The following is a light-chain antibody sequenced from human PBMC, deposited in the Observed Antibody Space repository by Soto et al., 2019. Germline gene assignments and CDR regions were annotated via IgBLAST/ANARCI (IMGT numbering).Light chain of an antibody. CDR1: QSVSSSY. J-gene: IGKJ1*01. CDR2: GAS. Sequence: EIVLTQSPGTLSLSPGERATLSCRAGQSVSSSYLAWYQQKAGQAPRLLIYGASSRATGIPDRFSGSGSGTDYTLTISRLEPEDFAVYYCQQYGNSPQTFGQGTKVEVK. CDR3: QQYGNSPQT. V-gene: IGKV3-20*01.